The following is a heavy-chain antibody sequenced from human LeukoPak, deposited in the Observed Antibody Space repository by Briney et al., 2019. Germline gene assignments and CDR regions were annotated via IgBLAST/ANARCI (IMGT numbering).Heavy chain of an antibody. CDR1: GFRFDDHG. CDR2: TNWNGGST. J-gene: IGHJ4*02. V-gene: IGHV3-20*04. CDR3: AGGDRNGWYFDY. Sequence: PGGSLRLSCAASGFRFDDHGMSWVRQAPGKGLEWVSGTNWNGGSTGYGDSVKGRFTISRDNAKNFLYLQMNSLRAEDTALYYCAGGDRNGWYFDYWGQGILVTVSS. D-gene: IGHD6-19*01.